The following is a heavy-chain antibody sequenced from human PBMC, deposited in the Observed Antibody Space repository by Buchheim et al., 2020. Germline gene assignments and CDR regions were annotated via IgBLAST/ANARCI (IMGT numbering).Heavy chain of an antibody. J-gene: IGHJ5*02. D-gene: IGHD2-15*01. CDR2: IYYSGST. Sequence: QVQLQESGPGLVKPSQTLSLTCTVSGGSISSGGYYWSWIRQHPGKGLEWIGYIYYSGSTYYNPSLKSRVTISVHTSKNQFSLKLSSVTAADTAVYYCARGHCSGGSCYGAVPWFDPWGQGNL. V-gene: IGHV4-31*03. CDR1: GGSISSGGYY. CDR3: ARGHCSGGSCYGAVPWFDP.